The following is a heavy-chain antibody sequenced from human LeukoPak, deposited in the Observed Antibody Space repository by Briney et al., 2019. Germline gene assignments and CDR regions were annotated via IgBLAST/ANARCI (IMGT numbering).Heavy chain of an antibody. CDR2: ISSSSSTI. D-gene: IGHD3-22*01. CDR3: ARDLHYYDSSGYSLAGY. J-gene: IGHJ4*02. Sequence: GGSLRLSCAASGFTFSSYSMNWVRQAPGKGLEWVSYISSSSSTIYYADSVKGRFTISRDNAKNSLYLQMNSLRAEDTAVYYCARDLHYYDSSGYSLAGYWGQGTLVTVSS. V-gene: IGHV3-48*01. CDR1: GFTFSSYS.